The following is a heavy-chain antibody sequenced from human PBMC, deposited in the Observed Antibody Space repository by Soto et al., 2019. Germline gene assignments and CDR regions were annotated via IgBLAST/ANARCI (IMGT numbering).Heavy chain of an antibody. Sequence: SETLSLTCTVSGGSISSSSYYWGWIRQPPGKGLEWIGSIYYSGSTYYNPSLKSRVTISVDTSKNQFSLKLSSVTAADTAVYYCARQGVVVPAAMRYYYGMDVWGQGTTVTVSS. CDR3: ARQGVVVPAAMRYYYGMDV. CDR1: GGSISSSSYY. J-gene: IGHJ6*02. D-gene: IGHD2-2*01. V-gene: IGHV4-39*01. CDR2: IYYSGST.